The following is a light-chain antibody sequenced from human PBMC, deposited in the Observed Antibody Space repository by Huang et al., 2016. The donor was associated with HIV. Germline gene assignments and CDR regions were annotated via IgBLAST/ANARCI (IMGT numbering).Light chain of an antibody. J-gene: IGKJ1*01. CDR1: QSINNN. Sequence: EIVMTQSPGTLSVSPGESAVLSCRASQSINNNLAWYQQTPGPAPRLLISGASARATGIPVRFRGSGSGTNFTLTISSLESEDVAVYYCQHYNNWPPWTFGQGTRVEVK. CDR3: QHYNNWPPWT. CDR2: GAS. V-gene: IGKV3D-15*01.